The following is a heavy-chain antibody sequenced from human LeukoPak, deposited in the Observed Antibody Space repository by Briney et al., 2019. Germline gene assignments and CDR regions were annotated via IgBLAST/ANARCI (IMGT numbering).Heavy chain of an antibody. V-gene: IGHV1-2*02. CDR2: INPNSGGT. Sequence: GASVKVSCKASGYIFNDYYMHWVRQAPGQGLEWMGWINPNSGGTNYAQKFQGRVTMTRDTSISTAYMELSRLRSNDTAVYYCARVLLQRSTSLGYWGQGTLVTVSS. CDR1: GYIFNDYY. CDR3: ARVLLQRSTSLGY. D-gene: IGHD2-2*01. J-gene: IGHJ4*02.